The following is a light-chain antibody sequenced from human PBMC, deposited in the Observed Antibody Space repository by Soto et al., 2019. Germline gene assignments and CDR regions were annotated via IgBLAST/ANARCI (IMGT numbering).Light chain of an antibody. CDR1: SRVVRGYNY. CDR3: SSYTSSSTYV. V-gene: IGLV2-14*01. CDR2: DVS. J-gene: IGLJ1*01. Sequence: HSVLAQPAPVFWGPGQSLTLSLPWDSRVVRGYNYVSWYQQHPGKAPKLMIYDVSNRPSGVSNRFSGSKSGNTASLTISGLQAEDEADYYCSSYTSSSTYVFGTGTKVTVL.